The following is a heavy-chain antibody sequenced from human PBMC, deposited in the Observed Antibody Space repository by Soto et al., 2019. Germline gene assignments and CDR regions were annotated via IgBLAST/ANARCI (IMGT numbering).Heavy chain of an antibody. CDR1: GGSFSGYY. CDR2: INDSGST. V-gene: IGHV4-34*01. J-gene: IGHJ4*02. D-gene: IGHD4-17*01. Sequence: QVQLQQRGAGLLKPSETLSLTCAVYGGSFSGYYWSWIRQPPGRGLEWIGEINDSGSTNYNPSLKSRVTISVDTSKNQSSLKLSSVTAADTAVYYCARVDYGDYRYADYWGQGTLVTVSS. CDR3: ARVDYGDYRYADY.